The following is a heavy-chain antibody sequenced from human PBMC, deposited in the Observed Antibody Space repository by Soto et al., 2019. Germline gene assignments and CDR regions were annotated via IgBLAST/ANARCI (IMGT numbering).Heavy chain of an antibody. V-gene: IGHV1-69*04. CDR1: GYTFTSYG. D-gene: IGHD6-13*01. CDR3: ASDYEQQLANWFDP. J-gene: IGHJ5*02. Sequence: SVKVSCKASGYTFTSYGISWVRQAPGQGLEWMGRIIPILGIANYAQKFQGRVTITADKSTSTAYMELSSLCSEDTAVYYCASDYEQQLANWFDPWSQGTLVTVSS. CDR2: IIPILGIA.